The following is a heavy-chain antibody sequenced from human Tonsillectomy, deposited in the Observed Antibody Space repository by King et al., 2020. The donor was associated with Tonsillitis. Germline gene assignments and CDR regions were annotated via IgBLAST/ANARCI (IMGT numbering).Heavy chain of an antibody. V-gene: IGHV3-11*01. Sequence: VQLVESGGGLVKPGGSLRLSCAASGFIFSDYYMSCIRQAPGKGLEWVSYISSSGSIIYYADSVKGRFTISRDNAKNSLYLQMNSLRAEDTAVYYCARGLFSDYYAMDVWGQGTTVTVSS. CDR3: ARGLFSDYYAMDV. J-gene: IGHJ6*02. CDR2: ISSSGSII. CDR1: GFIFSDYY. D-gene: IGHD3-9*01.